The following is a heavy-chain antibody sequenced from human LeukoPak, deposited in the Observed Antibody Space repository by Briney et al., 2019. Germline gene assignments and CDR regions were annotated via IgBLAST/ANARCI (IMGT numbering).Heavy chain of an antibody. V-gene: IGHV1-8*01. CDR3: ARGVPYYYDSSGYYLNYYYYYMDV. J-gene: IGHJ6*03. Sequence: ASVKVSCKASGYTFTSYDINWVRQATGQGLEWMGWMNPNSGNTGYAQKFQGRVTMTRNTSISTAYMELSSLRSEDTAVYYCARGVPYYYDSSGYYLNYYYYYMDVWGKGTTVTVSS. D-gene: IGHD3-22*01. CDR2: MNPNSGNT. CDR1: GYTFTSYD.